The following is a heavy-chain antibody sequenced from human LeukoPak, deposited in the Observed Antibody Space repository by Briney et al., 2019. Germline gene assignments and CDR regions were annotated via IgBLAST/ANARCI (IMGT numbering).Heavy chain of an antibody. J-gene: IGHJ4*02. D-gene: IGHD3-16*01. CDR1: EFTFSSYA. CDR3: ARDLIH. V-gene: IGHV3-23*01. CDR2: ISGSGSST. Sequence: GGSLRLSCAVSEFTFSSYAMNWVRQDPGKGLEWVSSISGSGSSTYYADSVKGRFTISRDNSKNTLFLQMNSPRVEDTATYFCARDLIHWGQGTLVTVSS.